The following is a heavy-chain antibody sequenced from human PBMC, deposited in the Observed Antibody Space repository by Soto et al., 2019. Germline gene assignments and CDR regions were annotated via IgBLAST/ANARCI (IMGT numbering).Heavy chain of an antibody. V-gene: IGHV4-59*01. D-gene: IGHD6-6*01. CDR1: GGSISSYY. CDR3: ARDHKYSSSEWFDP. J-gene: IGHJ5*02. Sequence: SETLSLTCTVSGGSISSYYWSWIRQPPGKGLEWIGYIYYSGSTNYNPSLKSRVTISVDTSKNQFSLKLSSVTAADTAVYYCARDHKYSSSEWFDPWGQGTLVTVS. CDR2: IYYSGST.